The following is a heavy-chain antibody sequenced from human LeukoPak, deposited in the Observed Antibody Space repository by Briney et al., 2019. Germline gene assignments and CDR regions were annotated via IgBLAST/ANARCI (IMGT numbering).Heavy chain of an antibody. CDR3: DHRPNTAVGS. D-gene: IGHD5-18*01. V-gene: IGHV2-5*01. CDR2: LYWNGDK. CDR1: GFSLSTSGVG. J-gene: IGHJ4*02. Sequence: SGPTLLKPTQTLTLNCTFSGFSLSTSGVGVGWLRQPPGKGLEWLALLYWNGDKHHSPSLKHRPTLTRDNSKSQLVLSLTNMDPVGTATYYCDHRPNTAVGSWGQGTLVTVSS.